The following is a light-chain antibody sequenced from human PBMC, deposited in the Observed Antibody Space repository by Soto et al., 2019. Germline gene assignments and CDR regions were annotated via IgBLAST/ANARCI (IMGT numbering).Light chain of an antibody. CDR2: GAR. CDR3: QQYGTSPWT. Sequence: EVVLTQSPGTLSLSPGERATLSCRASQSVSSSDLAWYQQKPGQAPRLLIYGARTRATRVPDRFSASGSGTDFSLTISRLEPEDFAVYYCQQYGTSPWTFGQGTKVDIK. J-gene: IGKJ1*01. V-gene: IGKV3-20*01. CDR1: QSVSSSD.